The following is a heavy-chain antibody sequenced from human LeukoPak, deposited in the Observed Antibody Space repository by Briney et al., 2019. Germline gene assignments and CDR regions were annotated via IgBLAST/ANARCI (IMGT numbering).Heavy chain of an antibody. CDR2: IDWDDDK. Sequence: SGSTLVNPTQTLRLTCTVSGFSLSTSGMCVSWIRQPPGKALEWLARIDWDDDKYYSTSLKTRLTISKDTSKNQVVLTMTNMDPVDTATYYCARQRMTTVTTLPFDSWGQGILVTVSS. CDR3: ARQRMTTVTTLPFDS. J-gene: IGHJ4*02. D-gene: IGHD4-17*01. CDR1: GFSLSTSGMC. V-gene: IGHV2-70*11.